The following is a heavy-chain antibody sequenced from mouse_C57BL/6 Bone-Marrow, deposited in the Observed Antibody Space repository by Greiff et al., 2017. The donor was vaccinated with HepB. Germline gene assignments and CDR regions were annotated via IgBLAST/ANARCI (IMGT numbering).Heavy chain of an antibody. CDR2: ISDGGSYT. V-gene: IGHV5-4*01. CDR3: ARDRVAGTLYYFDY. D-gene: IGHD4-1*01. Sequence: DVKLVESGGGLVKPGGSLKLSCAASGFTFSSYAMSWVRQTPEKRLEWVATISDGGSYTYYPDNVKGRFTISRDNAKNNLYLQMSHLKSEDTAMYYCARDRVAGTLYYFDYWGQGTTLTVSS. J-gene: IGHJ2*01. CDR1: GFTFSSYA.